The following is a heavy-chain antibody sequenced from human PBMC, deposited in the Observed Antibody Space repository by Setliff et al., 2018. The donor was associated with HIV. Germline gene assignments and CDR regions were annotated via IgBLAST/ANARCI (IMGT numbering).Heavy chain of an antibody. Sequence: SETLSLTCTVSGGSIRSFFWSWIRQPPGKGLEWIGHIYTSGSTNYNPSPKSRVTMSVDTSKNQFSLNLSSVTAADTAVYYCALDPGYRRDYWGQGTLVTAPQ. V-gene: IGHV4-4*08. CDR1: GGSIRSFF. CDR2: IYTSGST. CDR3: ALDPGYRRDY. D-gene: IGHD5-12*01. J-gene: IGHJ4*02.